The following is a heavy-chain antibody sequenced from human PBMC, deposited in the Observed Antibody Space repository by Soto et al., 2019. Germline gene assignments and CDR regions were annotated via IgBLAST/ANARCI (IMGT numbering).Heavy chain of an antibody. V-gene: IGHV4-34*01. CDR2: INHSGST. CDR1: SGSFSDYY. J-gene: IGHJ5*02. CDR3: ASRGGYCRSTSCYSPFDP. D-gene: IGHD2-2*02. Sequence: QVQLQQWGAGLLKPSETLSLSCAVYSGSFSDYYWSWICQPLGKGLEWIGEINHSGSTNYNPSLKSRVTMSVDTSNKQLSLKLTSGTASDTAVYYCASRGGYCRSTSCYSPFDPWGQGTPVTVSS.